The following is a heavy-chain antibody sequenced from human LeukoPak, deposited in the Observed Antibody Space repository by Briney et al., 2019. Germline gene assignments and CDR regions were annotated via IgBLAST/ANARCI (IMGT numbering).Heavy chain of an antibody. V-gene: IGHV1-18*01. D-gene: IGHD6-6*01. Sequence: ASVKVSCKASGYTFTSYGISWVRQAPGQGLEWMGWISAYNGNTNYAQKLQGRVTMTRDTSISTAYMELSRLRSDDTAVYYCARDPGGSSYDYWGQGTLVTVSS. CDR3: ARDPGGSSYDY. CDR2: ISAYNGNT. CDR1: GYTFTSYG. J-gene: IGHJ4*02.